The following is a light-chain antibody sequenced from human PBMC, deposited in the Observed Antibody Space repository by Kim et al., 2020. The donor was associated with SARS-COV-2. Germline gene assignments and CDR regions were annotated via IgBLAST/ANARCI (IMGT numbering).Light chain of an antibody. CDR3: QVWDSSGDHRVV. J-gene: IGLJ2*01. V-gene: IGLV3-21*04. CDR2: YDS. Sequence: PEKTARITCGGTSIGSKSVHCYQQMPGQAPVLVISYDSDRPSGIPERFSGSNSGNTATLTISRVEAGDEAGYYCQVWDSSGDHRVVFGGGTQLTVL. CDR1: SIGSKS.